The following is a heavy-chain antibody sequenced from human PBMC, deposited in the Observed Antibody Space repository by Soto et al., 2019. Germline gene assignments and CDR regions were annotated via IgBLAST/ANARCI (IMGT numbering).Heavy chain of an antibody. Sequence: SETLSLTCTVSGGSISSCYWSWIRQPPGKGLEWFGYIYYSGSTNYNPSLKSRVTISVDTSKNQFSLKLSSVTAADTAVYYCARLQLSGRLGRFDPWGQGTLVTVSS. CDR1: GGSISSCY. CDR2: IYYSGST. V-gene: IGHV4-59*01. CDR3: ARLQLSGRLGRFDP. J-gene: IGHJ5*02. D-gene: IGHD1-1*01.